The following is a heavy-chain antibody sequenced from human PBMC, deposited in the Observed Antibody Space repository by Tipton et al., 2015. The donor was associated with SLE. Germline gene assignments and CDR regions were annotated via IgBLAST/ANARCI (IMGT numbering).Heavy chain of an antibody. CDR3: ARDPGSSSWFYFDY. CDR2: ISYDGSNK. V-gene: IGHV3-30-3*01. CDR1: GFTFSSYA. Sequence: SLRLSCAASGFTFSSYAMHWVRQAPGKGLEWVAVISYDGSNKYYADSVKGRFTISRDNSKNTLYLQMNSLRAEDTAVYYCARDPGSSSWFYFDYWGQGTLVTVSS. D-gene: IGHD6-13*01. J-gene: IGHJ4*02.